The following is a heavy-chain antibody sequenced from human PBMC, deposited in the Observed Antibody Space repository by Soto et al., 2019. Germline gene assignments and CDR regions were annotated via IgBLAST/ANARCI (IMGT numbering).Heavy chain of an antibody. J-gene: IGHJ4*02. CDR3: ARMADYDILTGYFNGGFDY. Sequence: ASVKVSCKASGYTFTTYAMHWVRQAPGQRLEWMGWINTGSGYTKYSQKFQGRVTITRDTSASTAYMELSSLRSEDTAVYYCARMADYDILTGYFNGGFDYWGQGTLVTSPQ. CDR1: GYTFTTYA. CDR2: INTGSGYT. D-gene: IGHD3-9*01. V-gene: IGHV1-3*04.